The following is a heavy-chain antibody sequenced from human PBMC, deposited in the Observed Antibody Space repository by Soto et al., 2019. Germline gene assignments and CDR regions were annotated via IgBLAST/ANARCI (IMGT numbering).Heavy chain of an antibody. CDR2: INGRSNYI. Sequence: EVQLVESGGGLVKPGGSLKLSCAAAGFTFSTYSMNWVRQAPGKGLEWVSSINGRSNYIYYADSVKGRFTISRDNAKNSLYLEMNSLRAEDXAVXXXXXXXXXXXXXXXXXXXGQGTMVTVSS. J-gene: IGHJ3*02. V-gene: IGHV3-21*01. CDR3: XXXXXXXXXXXXXXX. CDR1: GFTFSTYS.